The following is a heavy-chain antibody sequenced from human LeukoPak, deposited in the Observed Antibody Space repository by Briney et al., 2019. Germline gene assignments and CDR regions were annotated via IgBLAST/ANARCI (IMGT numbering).Heavy chain of an antibody. CDR1: CGSITSGGFY. D-gene: IGHD6-6*01. J-gene: IGHJ3*02. Sequence: PSGAPSPPPPFSCGSITSGGFYSSWIRQPPREGLGWIGYIYYSGSTYYNPPLKSRVTISVDTSKNQFSLKLSSVTAADTAVYYCARDEAARPDGAFDIWGQGTMVTVSS. CDR3: ARDEAARPDGAFDI. CDR2: IYYSGST. V-gene: IGHV4-31*03.